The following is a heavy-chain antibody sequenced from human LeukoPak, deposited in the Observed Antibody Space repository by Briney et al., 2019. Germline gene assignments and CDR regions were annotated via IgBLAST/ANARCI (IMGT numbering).Heavy chain of an antibody. CDR1: GGSISSSSYY. J-gene: IGHJ4*02. V-gene: IGHV4-39*07. Sequence: SETLSLTCTVSGGSISSSSYYWGWIRQPPGKGLEWIGSIYYSGSTYYNPSLKSRVTISVDTSKNQFSLKLSSVTAADTAVYYCARSIAGSSWERFNFDYWGQGTLVAVSS. CDR3: ARSIAGSSWERFNFDY. CDR2: IYYSGST. D-gene: IGHD6-13*01.